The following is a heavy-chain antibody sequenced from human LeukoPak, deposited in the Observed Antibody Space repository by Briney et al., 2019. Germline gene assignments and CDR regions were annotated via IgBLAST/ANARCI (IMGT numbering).Heavy chain of an antibody. CDR3: ARGPTMIVVAYDY. Sequence: SETLSLTCTVSAGSISSSSYYWGWIRQPPGKGLEWIGSIYYSGITYYNPSLKSRVTISVDTSKNQFSLKLSSVTAADTAVYYCARGPTMIVVAYDYWGQGTLVTVSS. V-gene: IGHV4-39*07. CDR1: AGSISSSSYY. D-gene: IGHD3-22*01. CDR2: IYYSGIT. J-gene: IGHJ4*02.